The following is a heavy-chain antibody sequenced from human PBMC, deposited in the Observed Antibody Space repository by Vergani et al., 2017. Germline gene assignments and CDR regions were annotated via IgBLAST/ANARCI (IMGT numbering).Heavy chain of an antibody. V-gene: IGHV3-11*05. CDR2: ISSSSSYT. J-gene: IGHJ6*02. D-gene: IGHD6-6*01. Sequence: QVQLVESGGGLVKPGGSLRLSCAASGFTFSDYYMSWIRQAPGKGLEWVSYISSSSSYTNYADSVKGRFTISRDNAKNSLYLQMNSLRAEDTAVYYCARDRSSSDERDYYYCGMDDWGQGTTVTVSS. CDR3: ARDRSSSDERDYYYCGMDD. CDR1: GFTFSDYY.